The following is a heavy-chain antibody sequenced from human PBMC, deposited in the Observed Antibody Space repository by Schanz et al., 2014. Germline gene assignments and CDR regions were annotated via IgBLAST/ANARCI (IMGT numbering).Heavy chain of an antibody. D-gene: IGHD5-12*01. CDR2: INPNSGET. Sequence: QAQLVQSGAEVKKPGASVKVSCLASGYSFTEYFLHWVRQAPGQGLEWMGWINPNSGETNYEQKFKGRGALPSDTSISPAFMELSGLTSDDTATYFCARARYTGYDCSGYWGQGTLLIVSS. J-gene: IGHJ4*02. V-gene: IGHV1-2*02. CDR1: GYSFTEYF. CDR3: ARARYTGYDCSGY.